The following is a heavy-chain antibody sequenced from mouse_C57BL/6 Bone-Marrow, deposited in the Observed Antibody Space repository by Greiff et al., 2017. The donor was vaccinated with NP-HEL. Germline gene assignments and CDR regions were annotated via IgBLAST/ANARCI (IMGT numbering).Heavy chain of an antibody. CDR3: ARSYYYGSSPLFAY. V-gene: IGHV1-39*01. CDR1: GYSFTDYN. CDR2: INPNYGTT. Sequence: VQLQQSGPELVKPGASVKISCKASGYSFTDYNMNWVKQSNGKSLEWIGVINPNYGTTSYNQKFKGKATLTVDKSSSTAYMQLNSLTSEDSAVYYCARSYYYGSSPLFAYWGQGTLVTVSA. J-gene: IGHJ3*01. D-gene: IGHD1-1*01.